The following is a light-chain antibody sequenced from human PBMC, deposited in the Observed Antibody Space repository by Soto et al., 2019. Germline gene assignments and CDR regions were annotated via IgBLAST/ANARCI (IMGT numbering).Light chain of an antibody. V-gene: IGLV1-40*01. CDR1: SSNIGAGYD. Sequence: QSVLTQPPSVSGAPGQRVTISCTGSSSNIGAGYDVHWYQQLPGTAPKLLIYANTNRPSGVPDRFSDSNSGTSASLAITGLQAEDEADYYCQSYGGSVVFGGGTKLTVL. CDR3: QSYGGSVV. CDR2: ANT. J-gene: IGLJ2*01.